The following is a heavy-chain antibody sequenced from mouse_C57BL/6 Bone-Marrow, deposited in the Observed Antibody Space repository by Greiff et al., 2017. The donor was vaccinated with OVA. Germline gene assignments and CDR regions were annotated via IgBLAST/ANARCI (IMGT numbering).Heavy chain of an antibody. D-gene: IGHD2-3*01. J-gene: IGHJ1*03. CDR2: IDPNSGGT. CDR3: ATYDGYPYWYFDV. CDR1: GYTFTSYW. V-gene: IGHV1-72*01. Sequence: QVQLQQPGAELVKPGASVKLSCKASGYTFTSYWMHWVKQRPGRGLEWIGRIDPNSGGTTYNEKFKSKATLTVDKPSSTAYMQLSSLTSEDSAAYYCATYDGYPYWYFDVWGTGTTVTVSS.